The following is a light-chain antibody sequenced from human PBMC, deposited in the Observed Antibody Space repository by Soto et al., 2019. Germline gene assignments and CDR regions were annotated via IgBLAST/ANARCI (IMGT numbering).Light chain of an antibody. CDR1: QSIGSW. J-gene: IGKJ1*01. CDR3: QQYGSYSPWT. CDR2: KAS. Sequence: DVQMTQSPSTLSASVGDRVTITCRASQSIGSWLAWYKQKPGKAPKLLIYKASSLEIGVPSRISGGGSGTEFTFTLGSLQPDDFSSYYCQQYGSYSPWTFGKGTKVEIK. V-gene: IGKV1-5*03.